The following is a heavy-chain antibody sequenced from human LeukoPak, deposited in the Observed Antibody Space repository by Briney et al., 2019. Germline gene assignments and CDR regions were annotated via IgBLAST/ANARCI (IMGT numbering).Heavy chain of an antibody. Sequence: SETLSLTCTVSGGSISSHNYYWGWIRQPPGKGLEWIGSIYYSGSTYYNPSLKSRVTISVDTSKNQFSLKLSSVTAADTAVYYCARQGSSGYYAQSYYYYYGMDVWGQGTTVTVSS. CDR2: IYYSGST. D-gene: IGHD3-22*01. V-gene: IGHV4-39*01. J-gene: IGHJ6*02. CDR3: ARQGSSGYYAQSYYYYYGMDV. CDR1: GGSISSHNYY.